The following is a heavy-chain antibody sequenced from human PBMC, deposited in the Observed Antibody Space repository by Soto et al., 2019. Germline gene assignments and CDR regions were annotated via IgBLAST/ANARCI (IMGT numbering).Heavy chain of an antibody. D-gene: IGHD6-19*01. CDR3: ARDPPYSSGWYAGFDP. CDR2: ISAYNGNT. Sequence: QVQLVQSGAEVKKPGASVKVSCKASGYTFTSYGISWVRQAPGQGLEWMGWISAYNGNTNYAQKLQGRVTMTTDTSTSPADMELRSLRSADTAVYYCARDPPYSSGWYAGFDPWGQGTLVPVSS. J-gene: IGHJ5*02. CDR1: GYTFTSYG. V-gene: IGHV1-18*01.